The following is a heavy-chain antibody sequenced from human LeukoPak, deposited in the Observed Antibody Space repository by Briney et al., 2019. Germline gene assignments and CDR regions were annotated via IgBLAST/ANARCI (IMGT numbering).Heavy chain of an antibody. CDR3: ARTYGRDGYNYNY. D-gene: IGHD5-24*01. CDR1: GYTFTSYD. V-gene: IGHV1-8*01. Sequence: GASVKVSCKASGYTFTSYDINWVRQATGQGLEWMGWMSPNSGNTGYAQKFQGRATMTRNTSISTAYMELSSLRSEDTAVYYCARTYGRDGYNYNYWGQGTLVTVSS. CDR2: MSPNSGNT. J-gene: IGHJ4*02.